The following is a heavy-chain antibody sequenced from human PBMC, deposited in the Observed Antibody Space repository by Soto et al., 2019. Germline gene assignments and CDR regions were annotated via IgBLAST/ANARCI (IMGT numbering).Heavy chain of an antibody. CDR1: GFSFGSYS. CDR2: VSTGATYL. CDR3: VRGGEDITSPYGMDV. J-gene: IGHJ6*04. Sequence: GGSLRLSCTASGFSFGSYSMIWVRQAPGRGLQWVSSVSTGATYLEYAGSVKGRFTISRDDANHLVFLQMKSLGPEDTAVYYCVRGGEDITSPYGMDVWGEGTTVTVSS. V-gene: IGHV3-21*01. D-gene: IGHD3-16*01.